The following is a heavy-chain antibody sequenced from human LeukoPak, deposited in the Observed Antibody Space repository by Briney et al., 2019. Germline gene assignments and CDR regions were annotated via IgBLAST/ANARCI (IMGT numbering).Heavy chain of an antibody. V-gene: IGHV4-59*01. CDR1: GGSISSYY. CDR3: ARAYDAFDI. CDR2: IYYSGST. Sequence: SETLSLTCTVSGGSISSYYWSWIRQPPGKGLEWIGYIYYSGSTNYNPALKSRVTISVDTSKNQFSLKLSSVTAADTAVYCCARAYDAFDIWGQGTMVTVSS. J-gene: IGHJ3*02.